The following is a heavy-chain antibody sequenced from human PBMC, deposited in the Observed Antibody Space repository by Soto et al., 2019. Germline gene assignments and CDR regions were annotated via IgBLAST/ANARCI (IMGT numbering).Heavy chain of an antibody. J-gene: IGHJ6*02. D-gene: IGHD6-13*01. CDR2: IIPIFGTA. Sequence: SVKVSCKASGGTFSSYAISWVRQAPGQGLEWMGGIIPIFGTANYAQKFQGRVTITADESTSTAYMELSSLRSEDTAVYYCARDGGIAAAGRRGYYGMDVWGQGTTVTVSS. CDR3: ARDGGIAAAGRRGYYGMDV. CDR1: GGTFSSYA. V-gene: IGHV1-69*13.